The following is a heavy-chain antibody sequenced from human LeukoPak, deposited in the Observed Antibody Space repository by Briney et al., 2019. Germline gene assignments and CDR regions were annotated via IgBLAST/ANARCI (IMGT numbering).Heavy chain of an antibody. Sequence: ASVKVSCKASGYTLSNYDINWVRQATGQGLEWMGWMNPDSGNTGYAHKFQGRVTITRNTSISTAYMELSSLRSEDTAVYYCARARVPRDAFDIWGQGTMVTASS. J-gene: IGHJ3*02. CDR1: GYTLSNYD. CDR2: MNPDSGNT. V-gene: IGHV1-8*01. D-gene: IGHD3-10*01. CDR3: ARARVPRDAFDI.